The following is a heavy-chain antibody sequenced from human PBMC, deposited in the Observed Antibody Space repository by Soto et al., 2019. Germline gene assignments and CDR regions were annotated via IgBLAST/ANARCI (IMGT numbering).Heavy chain of an antibody. CDR1: GFTFSGYA. Sequence: EVQLLDSGGGLVQPGGSLRLSCAASGFTFSGYALTWVRQAPGKGLEWVSAISGGGDATFYADSVKGRFTISRDNSKNTLYIQMNTLRAEDTSGYNCARKVSVSTVRPDLWYFDLWGRGTLVTVSS. CDR3: ARKVSVSTVRPDLWYFDL. CDR2: ISGGGDAT. V-gene: IGHV3-23*01. D-gene: IGHD4-17*01. J-gene: IGHJ2*01.